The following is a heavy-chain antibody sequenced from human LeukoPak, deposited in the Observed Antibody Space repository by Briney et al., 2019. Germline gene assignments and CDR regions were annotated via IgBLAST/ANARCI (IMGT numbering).Heavy chain of an antibody. D-gene: IGHD5-18*01. J-gene: IGHJ6*03. CDR1: GYTFTSYY. V-gene: IGHV1-46*01. CDR3: ARGEHGYSYGYYYYYYMDV. CDR2: INPSGGST. Sequence: ASVKVSCKASGYTFTSYYMHWVRQAPGQGLEWMGIINPSGGSTSYAQKFQGRVTMTRDMSTSTVYMELSSLRSEDTAVYYCARGEHGYSYGYYYYYYMDVWGKGTTVTISS.